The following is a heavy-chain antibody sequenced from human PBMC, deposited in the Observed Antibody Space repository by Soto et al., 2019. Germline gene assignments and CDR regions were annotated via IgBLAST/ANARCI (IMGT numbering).Heavy chain of an antibody. J-gene: IGHJ6*02. CDR3: ARDRSSGYDQPYYYYYGMDV. Sequence: GGSLRLSCAASGFTFSDYYMSWIRQAPGKGLEWVSYISSSGSTIYYADSVKGRFTISRDNAKNSLYLQMNSLRAEDTAVYYCARDRSSGYDQPYYYYYGMDVWGQGTTVTVSS. V-gene: IGHV3-11*01. CDR2: ISSSGSTI. CDR1: GFTFSDYY. D-gene: IGHD5-12*01.